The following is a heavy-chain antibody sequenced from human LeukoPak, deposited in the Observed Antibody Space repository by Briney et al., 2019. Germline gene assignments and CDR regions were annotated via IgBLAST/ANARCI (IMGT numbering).Heavy chain of an antibody. J-gene: IGHJ4*02. D-gene: IGHD4-17*01. Sequence: SETLSLTCTVSGGSISSSSYYWGWIRQPPGKGLEWIGSIYYSGSTYYNPSLKSRVTISVDTSKNQFSLKLSSVTAADTAVYFCARDGDGDYLFSYYFDYWGQGTLVTVSS. CDR1: GGSISSSSYY. V-gene: IGHV4-39*02. CDR2: IYYSGST. CDR3: ARDGDGDYLFSYYFDY.